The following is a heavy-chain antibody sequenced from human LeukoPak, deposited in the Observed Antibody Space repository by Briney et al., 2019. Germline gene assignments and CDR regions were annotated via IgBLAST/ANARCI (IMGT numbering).Heavy chain of an antibody. Sequence: GGSLRLSCAASGFTFSSYAMSWVRHAPGKGLEWVSAMSGSGGSTYYAHSVKGRFTISRDNSKNTVYLPLKRLRAEETAVYSCVKGVAMDTSDGFDIWGQGKMVTVSS. D-gene: IGHD5-24*01. CDR2: MSGSGGST. V-gene: IGHV3-23*01. CDR3: VKGVAMDTSDGFDI. J-gene: IGHJ3*02. CDR1: GFTFSSYA.